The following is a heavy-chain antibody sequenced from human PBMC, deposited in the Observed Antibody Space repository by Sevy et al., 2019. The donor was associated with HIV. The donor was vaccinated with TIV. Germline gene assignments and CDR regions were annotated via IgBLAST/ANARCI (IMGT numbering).Heavy chain of an antibody. D-gene: IGHD5-18*01. V-gene: IGHV3-7*01. CDR3: VREGLGGYSYSLDY. CDR2: MKQDGSEE. Sequence: GGSQRLSCAASGFSFSIYWMSWVRQAPGKGLEWVATMKQDGSEEDYVDSVKGRFTISRDNAKNSLFLQMNSLSAEDTAVYYCVREGLGGYSYSLDYWGHGTLVTVSS. CDR1: GFSFSIYW. J-gene: IGHJ4*01.